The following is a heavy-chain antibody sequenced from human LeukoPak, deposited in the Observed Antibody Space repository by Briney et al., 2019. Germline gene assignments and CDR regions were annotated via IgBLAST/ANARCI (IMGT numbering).Heavy chain of an antibody. V-gene: IGHV3-20*04. Sequence: GGSLRLSCAASGFTFDDYGISWVRQAPGKGLAWVSGINCNVGGTGYADSVKGRFTISRDNAKNSLYLQMNSVRAEDTALYYCARDGLTYYYGSGSLDYWGQGTVVTVSS. CDR1: GFTFDDYG. D-gene: IGHD3-10*01. CDR2: INCNVGGT. J-gene: IGHJ4*02. CDR3: ARDGLTYYYGSGSLDY.